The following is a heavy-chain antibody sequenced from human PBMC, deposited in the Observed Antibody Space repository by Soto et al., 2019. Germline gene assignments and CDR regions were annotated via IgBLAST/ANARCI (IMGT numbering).Heavy chain of an antibody. CDR2: ISGGRGST. CDR1: GFTFSSYA. Sequence: EVQLLESGGGLVQPGGSLRLSCAASGFTFSSYAMSWVRQAPGKGREWVSAISGGRGSTHYADSVKGRFTISRDTSKNTLYLQMNSLLAADTAVYYLATKGAVGATFFFDYWGQGALVTVSA. V-gene: IGHV3-23*01. J-gene: IGHJ4*02. CDR3: ATKGAVGATFFFDY. D-gene: IGHD1-26*01.